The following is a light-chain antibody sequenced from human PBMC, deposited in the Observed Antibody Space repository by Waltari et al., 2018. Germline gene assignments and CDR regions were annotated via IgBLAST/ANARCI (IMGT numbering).Light chain of an antibody. CDR2: YDS. CDR3: LVWHSTIDHQGV. J-gene: IGLJ2*01. V-gene: IGLV3-21*04. CDR1: HIGSTR. Sequence: SYVVTQSPSVSVAPGETGRITGGGDHIGSTRVNWYQQRPGQAPVLVISYDSDRPSGIPERFSGSNSGNTATLTISWVEAEDEADYYCLVWHSTIDHQGVFGGGTKLTVL.